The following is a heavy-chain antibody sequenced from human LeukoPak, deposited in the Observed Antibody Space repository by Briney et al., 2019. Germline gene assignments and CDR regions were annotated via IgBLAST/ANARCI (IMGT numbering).Heavy chain of an antibody. CDR2: ISAYNGNT. Sequence: GASVKVSCKASGYTFTSYGISWVRQAPGQGLEWMGWISAYNGNTNYAQKLQGRVTMTTDTSTSTAYMELRSLRSDDTAVYYCARDQRGTILWFGGTSIIDYWGQGTLVTVSS. CDR1: GYTFTSYG. D-gene: IGHD3-10*01. J-gene: IGHJ4*02. V-gene: IGHV1-18*01. CDR3: ARDQRGTILWFGGTSIIDY.